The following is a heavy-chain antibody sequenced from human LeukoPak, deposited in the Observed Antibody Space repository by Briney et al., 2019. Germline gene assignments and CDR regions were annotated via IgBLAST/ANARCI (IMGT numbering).Heavy chain of an antibody. V-gene: IGHV3-9*01. J-gene: IGHJ3*02. CDR3: AKDIGQQLVFPGAFDI. CDR2: ISWNSGSI. D-gene: IGHD6-13*01. Sequence: LSLTCTVSGGSISSYYWSWIRQPPGKGLEWVSGISWNSGSIGYADSVKGRFTISRDNAKNSLYLQMNSLRAEDTALYYCAKDIGQQLVFPGAFDIWGQGTMVTVSS. CDR1: GGSISSYY.